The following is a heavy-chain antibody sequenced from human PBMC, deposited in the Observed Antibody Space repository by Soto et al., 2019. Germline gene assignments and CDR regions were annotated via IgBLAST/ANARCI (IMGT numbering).Heavy chain of an antibody. D-gene: IGHD4-17*01. V-gene: IGHV4-34*01. CDR3: ARRGDYVSNADYYYYMDV. Sequence: SETLSLTCAVYGGSVSGYYWSWIRQPPGKGLEWIGEINHSGSTNYNPSLKSRVTISVDTSKNQFSLKLSSVTAADTAVYYRARRGDYVSNADYYYYMDVWGKGTTVTVSS. CDR1: GGSVSGYY. CDR2: INHSGST. J-gene: IGHJ6*03.